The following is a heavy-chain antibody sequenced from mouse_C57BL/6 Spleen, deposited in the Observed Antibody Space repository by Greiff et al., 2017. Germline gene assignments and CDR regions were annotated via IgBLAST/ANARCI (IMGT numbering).Heavy chain of an antibody. V-gene: IGHV1-55*01. J-gene: IGHJ3*01. D-gene: IGHD3-2*02. Sequence: QVQLQQPGAELVKPGASVKMSCKASGYTFTSYWITWVKQRPGQGLEWIGDIYPGSGSTNYNEKFKSKATLTVDTSSSTAYMQLSSLTSEDSAVYSGAKRGAQATLAWFAYWGQGTLVTVSA. CDR2: IYPGSGST. CDR3: AKRGAQATLAWFAY. CDR1: GYTFTSYW.